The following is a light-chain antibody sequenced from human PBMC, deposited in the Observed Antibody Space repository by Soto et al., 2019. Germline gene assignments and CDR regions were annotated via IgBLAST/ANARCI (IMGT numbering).Light chain of an antibody. CDR2: EVT. Sequence: QSALTQPASVSGSPGQSITISCTGTSRDIGTSNLVSWYQQYPGKAPKLIIYEVTKRPSGISNRFSGSKSDTTASLTISGLQPEDEADYYCYSYTGISTSLFVFGTGTKLTVL. V-gene: IGLV2-23*02. CDR3: YSYTGISTSLFV. CDR1: SRDIGTSNL. J-gene: IGLJ1*01.